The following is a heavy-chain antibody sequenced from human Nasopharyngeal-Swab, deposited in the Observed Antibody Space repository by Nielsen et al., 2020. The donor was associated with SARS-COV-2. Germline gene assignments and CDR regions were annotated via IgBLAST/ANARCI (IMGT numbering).Heavy chain of an antibody. J-gene: IGHJ4*02. CDR3: ARISNSGYDPFDY. V-gene: IGHV4-59*01. CDR1: SGSISGYS. CDR2: ISYSGST. Sequence: GSLRLYSTVSSGSISGYSWSWIRQPPGKGLEWIGYISYSGSTNYNPSLKSRVTLSIDTSKNQFSLKLSSMTAADTAVYYCARISNSGYDPFDYWGQGTLVTVSS. D-gene: IGHD5-12*01.